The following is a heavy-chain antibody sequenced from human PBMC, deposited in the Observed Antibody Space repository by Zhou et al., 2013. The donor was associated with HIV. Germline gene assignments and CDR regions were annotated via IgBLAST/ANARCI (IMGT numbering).Heavy chain of an antibody. V-gene: IGHV1-18*01. CDR2: LSAHNGNT. D-gene: IGHD3-10*01. J-gene: IGHJ4*02. Sequence: QTHLRQSGPEVKRPGASVRVSCMASTYTFRTYGLAWVRQAPGQGLEWMGWLSAHNGNTNYAQKFQDRITISTDTSAKTAYMQLSSLRSEDTAVYYCARKGSGSWDYWGQGTLVTVSS. CDR3: ARKGSGSWDY. CDR1: TYTFRTYG.